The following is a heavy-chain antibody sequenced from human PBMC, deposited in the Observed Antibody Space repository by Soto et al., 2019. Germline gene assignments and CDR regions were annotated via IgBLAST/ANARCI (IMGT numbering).Heavy chain of an antibody. D-gene: IGHD5-18*01. CDR1: GYTFTDYY. J-gene: IGHJ3*02. V-gene: IGHV1-2*02. CDR2: MNPKSGGA. Sequence: ASLKVSCKTSGYTFTDYYTHWVRQGPGQGLEWMGWMNPKSGGAYFAQKFQGRVTLTRDTSIGTAYIEVNSLTSDDTAVYFCTRENIENSDGLYDAFDIWRQGTTVTVSS. CDR3: TRENIENSDGLYDAFDI.